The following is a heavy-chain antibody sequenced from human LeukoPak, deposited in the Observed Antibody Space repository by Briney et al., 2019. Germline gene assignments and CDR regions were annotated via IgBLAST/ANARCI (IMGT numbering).Heavy chain of an antibody. CDR3: ARVGGTALDY. J-gene: IGHJ4*02. V-gene: IGHV3-30*04. Sequence: GGSLRLSCAASGFTFSSYAMHWVRQAPGKGLEWVAGISYDGSNKYYADSVKGRFTISRDNSKNTLYLQMNSLRAEDTAVYYCARVGGTALDYWGQGTLVTVSS. CDR1: GFTFSSYA. CDR2: ISYDGSNK. D-gene: IGHD5-18*01.